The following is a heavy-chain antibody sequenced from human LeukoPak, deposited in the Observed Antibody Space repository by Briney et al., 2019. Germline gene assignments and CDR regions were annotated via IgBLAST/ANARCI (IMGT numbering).Heavy chain of an antibody. CDR3: ARTNLIVWFDP. CDR1: GGSISSGDYY. J-gene: IGHJ5*02. D-gene: IGHD2-21*01. Sequence: SETLSLTCTVSGGSISSGDYYWSWIRQPPGKGLEWIGYIYYSGSTYYNPALKSRVTISVDTSKNQFSLKLSSVTAADTAVYYCARTNLIVWFDPWGQGTLVTVSS. V-gene: IGHV4-30-4*01. CDR2: IYYSGST.